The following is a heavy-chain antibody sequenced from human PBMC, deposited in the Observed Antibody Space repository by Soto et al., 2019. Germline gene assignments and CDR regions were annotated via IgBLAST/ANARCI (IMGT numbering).Heavy chain of an antibody. CDR2: INAGNGKT. J-gene: IGHJ4*02. CDR1: GYTFTSYA. Sequence: QVQLVQSGAEVKKPGASVKVSCKASGYTFTSYAMHWVRQAPGQRLEWMGWINAGNGKTKYSQKFQGRVTITMDTYGSTAYMELSSLRSEDTAVYYCAGGNSGSYYIFDYWGEGTLGTVSS. D-gene: IGHD1-26*01. CDR3: AGGNSGSYYIFDY. V-gene: IGHV1-3*01.